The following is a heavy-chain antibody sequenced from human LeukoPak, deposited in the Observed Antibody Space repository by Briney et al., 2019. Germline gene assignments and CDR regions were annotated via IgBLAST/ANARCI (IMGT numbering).Heavy chain of an antibody. CDR3: ARDPYSGRYGDYYYYYMDV. J-gene: IGHJ6*03. Sequence: PGGSLRLSCAASGFTFSAYNMNWVRRTPGRGLEWVSSITTSSSYMFYADSVKGRFTISRDNAQNSLYLQINSLRAEDTAVYYCARDPYSGRYGDYYYYYMDVWGKGTTVTISS. V-gene: IGHV3-21*01. D-gene: IGHD1-26*01. CDR1: GFTFSAYN. CDR2: ITTSSSYM.